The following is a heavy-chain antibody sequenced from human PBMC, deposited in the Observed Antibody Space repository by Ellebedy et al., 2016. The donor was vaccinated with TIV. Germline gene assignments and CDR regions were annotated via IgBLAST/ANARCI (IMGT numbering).Heavy chain of an antibody. CDR3: ARDRVLVPSSSYDFWSGWDDAFDI. D-gene: IGHD3-3*01. V-gene: IGHV1-46*01. CDR1: GYTFTSYY. CDR2: INPSGGST. J-gene: IGHJ3*02. Sequence: ASVKVSXKASGYTFTSYYMHWVRQAPGQGLEWMGIINPSGGSTSYAQKFQGRVTMTRDTSTSTVYMELSSLRSEDTAVYYCARDRVLVPSSSYDFWSGWDDAFDIWGQGTMVTVSS.